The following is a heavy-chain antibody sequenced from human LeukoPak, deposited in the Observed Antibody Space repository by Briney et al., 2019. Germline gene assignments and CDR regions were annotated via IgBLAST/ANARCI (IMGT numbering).Heavy chain of an antibody. D-gene: IGHD1-26*01. V-gene: IGHV1-69*13. CDR2: IIPIFGTA. CDR3: ATRALHSSDAFDI. Sequence: SVKVSCKASGYTFTSYGISWVRQAPGQGLEWMGGIIPIFGTANYAQKFQGRVTITADESTSTAYMELSSLRSEDTAVYYCATRALHSSDAFDIWGQGTMVTVSS. J-gene: IGHJ3*02. CDR1: GYTFTSYG.